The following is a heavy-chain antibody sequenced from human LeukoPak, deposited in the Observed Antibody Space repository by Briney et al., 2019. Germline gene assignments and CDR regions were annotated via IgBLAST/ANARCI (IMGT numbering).Heavy chain of an antibody. Sequence: SETLSLTRTVSGASISSGGYYWRWIRQHPGTGLEWIGYLYYSGSTYYNPSLKSRVTISVDTSKNQFSLKLSSVTAADTAVYYCARGYDSSGYLRSEVDYWGQGTLVTVSS. CDR1: GASISSGGYY. V-gene: IGHV4-31*03. D-gene: IGHD3-22*01. J-gene: IGHJ4*02. CDR3: ARGYDSSGYLRSEVDY. CDR2: LYYSGST.